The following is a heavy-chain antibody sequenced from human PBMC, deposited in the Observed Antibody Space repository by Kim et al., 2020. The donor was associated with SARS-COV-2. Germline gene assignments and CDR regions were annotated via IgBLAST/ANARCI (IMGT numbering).Heavy chain of an antibody. J-gene: IGHJ3*02. CDR2: IA. D-gene: IGHD3-16*01. Sequence: IANYAVKFQGRVTITADKSTGTAYMELSSMRSEDTAVYYCARATGYDGIWGQGTMVTVSS. CDR3: ARATGYDGI. V-gene: IGHV1-69*04.